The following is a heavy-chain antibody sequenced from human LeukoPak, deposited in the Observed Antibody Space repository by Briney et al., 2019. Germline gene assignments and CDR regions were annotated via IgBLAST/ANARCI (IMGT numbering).Heavy chain of an antibody. CDR3: AREGIAAAGIHFDY. CDR2: IIPIFGTA. D-gene: IGHD6-13*01. J-gene: IGHJ4*02. V-gene: IGHV1-69*06. CDR1: GGTFSSYA. Sequence: ASVKVSCKASGGTFSSYAISWVRQAPGQGLEWMGGIIPIFGTANYAQKFQGRVTITADKSTSTAYMELSSLRSEDTAVYYCAREGIAAAGIHFDYWGQGTLVTVSS.